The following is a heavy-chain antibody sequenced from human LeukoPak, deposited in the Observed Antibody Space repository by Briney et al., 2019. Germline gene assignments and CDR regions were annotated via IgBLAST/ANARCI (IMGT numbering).Heavy chain of an antibody. CDR3: ARLRGATVAHNWFDP. CDR1: GGSLSGYY. D-gene: IGHD6-19*01. Sequence: SETLSLTCAVYGGSLSGYYTTWIRQPPGDGLGWNWEMNHSGSTNYNPSLKSRVTISGDTSKNQCSLRLSSVTAADTAVYYCARLRGATVAHNWFDPWGQGTLVTVSS. V-gene: IGHV4-34*01. J-gene: IGHJ5*02. CDR2: MNHSGST.